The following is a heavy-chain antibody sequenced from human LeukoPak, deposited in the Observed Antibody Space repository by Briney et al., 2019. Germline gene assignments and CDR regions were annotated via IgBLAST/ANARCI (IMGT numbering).Heavy chain of an antibody. CDR1: GGTFSSYA. CDR2: IIPIFGTA. J-gene: IGHJ4*02. D-gene: IGHD5-24*01. CDR3: ARESVDGYNYYYFDY. V-gene: IGHV1-69*05. Sequence: SVKVSCKASGGTFSSYAISWVRQAPGQGLEWMGGIIPIFGTANYAQKFQGRVTITTDESTSTAYMELSSLRSEDTAVYYCARESVDGYNYYYFDYWSQGTLVTVSS.